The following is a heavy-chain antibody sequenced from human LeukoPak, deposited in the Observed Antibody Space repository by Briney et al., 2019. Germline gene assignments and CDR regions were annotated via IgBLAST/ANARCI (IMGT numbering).Heavy chain of an antibody. CDR1: GFTFTTYW. CDR3: ARPHRRDILTGYYY. V-gene: IGHV3-7*01. CDR2: IKQDGSEQ. Sequence: GGSLRLSCAASGFTFTTYWMGWIRQAPGKGLEWVANIKQDGSEQYYVDSVKGRFTISRDNAKNSLSLQMNSLRAEDTAVYYCARPHRRDILTGYYYWGQGTLVTVSS. D-gene: IGHD3-9*01. J-gene: IGHJ4*02.